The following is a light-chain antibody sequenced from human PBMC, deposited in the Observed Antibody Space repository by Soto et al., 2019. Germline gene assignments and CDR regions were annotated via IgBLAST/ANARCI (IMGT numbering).Light chain of an antibody. CDR3: SSYAGSNNSLYV. Sequence: QSALTQPTSASGSPGQSVTISCTGTSSDVGGYNYVSWYQQHPGKAPKLMIYEVSKRPSGVPDRFSGSKSGNTASLTVSGLQAEDEADYYCSSYAGSNNSLYVFGTGTQLTVL. CDR2: EVS. V-gene: IGLV2-8*01. CDR1: SSDVGGYNY. J-gene: IGLJ1*01.